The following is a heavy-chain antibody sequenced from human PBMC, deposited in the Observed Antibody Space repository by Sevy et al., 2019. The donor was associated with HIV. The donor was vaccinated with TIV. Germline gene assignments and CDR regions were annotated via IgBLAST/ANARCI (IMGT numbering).Heavy chain of an antibody. Sequence: ASVKVSCKASGYTFTGYYMHWVRQAPGQGLEWMGWINPDSGGPNYAPKFQGRVTLTRDTSISTAYMELSRLKADDTAVYYCVGEDRDGYFDYWGQGTLVTVSS. CDR3: VGEDRDGYFDY. V-gene: IGHV1-2*02. CDR2: INPDSGGP. J-gene: IGHJ4*02. CDR1: GYTFTGYY.